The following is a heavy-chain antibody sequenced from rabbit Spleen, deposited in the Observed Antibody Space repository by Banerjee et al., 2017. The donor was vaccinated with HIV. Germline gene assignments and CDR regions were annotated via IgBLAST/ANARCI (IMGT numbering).Heavy chain of an antibody. Sequence: QEQLEESGGDLVKPEGSLTLTCTASGFSFSSSYDMCWVRQAPGKGLEWIACIYGGSSGRTWYASWAKGRFTISKASSTTVTLKMTSLTAADTATYFCARDGHLGSAYAFFDLWGQGTLVTVS. D-gene: IGHD6-1*01. CDR3: ARDGHLGSAYAFFDL. J-gene: IGHJ4*01. CDR1: GFSFSSSYD. V-gene: IGHV1S45*01. CDR2: IYGGSSGRT.